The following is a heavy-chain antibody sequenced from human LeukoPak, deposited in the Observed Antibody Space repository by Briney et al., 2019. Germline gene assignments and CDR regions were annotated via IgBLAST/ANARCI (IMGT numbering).Heavy chain of an antibody. J-gene: IGHJ4*02. Sequence: ASVKVSCKASGYTFTSYGISWVRQAPGQGLEWMGWISPYNGNTNYAQKVQGRASMTTDTSTSTAYMELRSLRSDDTAVYYCAREKPTVGAINWGQGTPVTVSS. CDR3: AREKPTVGAIN. CDR1: GYTFTSYG. CDR2: ISPYNGNT. V-gene: IGHV1-18*01. D-gene: IGHD1-26*01.